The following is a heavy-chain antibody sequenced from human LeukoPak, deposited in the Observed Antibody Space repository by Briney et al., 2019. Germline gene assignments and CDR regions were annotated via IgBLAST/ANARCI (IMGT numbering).Heavy chain of an antibody. J-gene: IGHJ5*02. CDR1: GFTFSSYA. V-gene: IGHV3-23*01. CDR3: ARWYYGSGSSFDP. CDR2: ISGSGVST. Sequence: GGSLRLSCAASGFTFSSYAMSWVRQAPGKGLEWVSSISGSGVSTYYADSVKGRFTISRDNSKHTLYLQMNSLRAADTAVYYCARWYYGSGSSFDPWGQGTLVTVSS. D-gene: IGHD3-10*01.